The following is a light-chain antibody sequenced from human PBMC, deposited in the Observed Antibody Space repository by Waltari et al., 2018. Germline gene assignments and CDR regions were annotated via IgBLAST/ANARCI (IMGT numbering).Light chain of an antibody. V-gene: IGKV1-33*01. J-gene: IGKJ5*01. CDR1: QDIANY. CDR2: DAS. CDR3: QQYDLMPIT. Sequence: TCQASQDIANYLGWYQKKPGKAPKLLIYDASTLATGVPSRFSGRGSGTDFTLIITGLQPEDVATYYCQQYDLMPITFGQGTRAEIE.